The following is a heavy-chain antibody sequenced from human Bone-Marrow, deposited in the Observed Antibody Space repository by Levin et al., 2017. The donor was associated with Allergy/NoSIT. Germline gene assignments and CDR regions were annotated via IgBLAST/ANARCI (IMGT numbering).Heavy chain of an antibody. Sequence: SCAASGFTFDDYAMHWVRQAPGKGLEWVSGISWNSGSIGYADSVKGRFTISRDNAKNSLYLQMNSLRAEDTALYYCAKGPYSSSWYYFDYWGQGTLVTVSS. D-gene: IGHD6-13*01. CDR1: GFTFDDYA. CDR2: ISWNSGSI. V-gene: IGHV3-9*01. J-gene: IGHJ4*02. CDR3: AKGPYSSSWYYFDY.